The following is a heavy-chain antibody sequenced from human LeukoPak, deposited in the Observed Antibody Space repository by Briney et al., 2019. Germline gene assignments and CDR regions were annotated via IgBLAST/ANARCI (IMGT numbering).Heavy chain of an antibody. CDR2: IYSGGST. V-gene: IGHV3-53*01. J-gene: IGHJ5*02. CDR1: VFTVSSNY. Sequence: HPGGSLSLSCAASVFTVSSNYMSWVRQAPGKGLEWVSVIYSGGSTYYADSVKGRFTNYRHNSRNTLYLQMNSLRAEDTAVYYCAREPWFDPWGQGTLVTVFS. CDR3: AREPWFDP.